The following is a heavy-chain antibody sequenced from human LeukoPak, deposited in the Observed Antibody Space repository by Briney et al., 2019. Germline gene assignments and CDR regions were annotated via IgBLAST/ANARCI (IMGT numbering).Heavy chain of an antibody. J-gene: IGHJ4*02. CDR3: ARQNDRSHDY. CDR2: IYYSGTT. D-gene: IGHD1-1*01. Sequence: PSETLSLTCTVSGDSVSSGSYYWGWIRQPPGKGLEWIGSIYYSGTTYSNPSLKSRVTISVDTSKNQFSLKLRSVTAADTAVYYCARQNDRSHDYWGQGTLVTVSS. CDR1: GDSVSSGSYY. V-gene: IGHV4-39*01.